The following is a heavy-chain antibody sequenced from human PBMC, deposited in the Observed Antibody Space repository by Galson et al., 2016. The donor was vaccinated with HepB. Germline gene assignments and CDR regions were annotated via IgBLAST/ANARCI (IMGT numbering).Heavy chain of an antibody. CDR3: ARGSRGYNGYGSDFSLDY. J-gene: IGHJ4*02. CDR2: ISSSSSYI. Sequence: SLRLSCAASAFTFSSYNMNWVRQAPGKGLEWVSFISSSSSYIYYVDSVKGRFTISRDDAKNSLYLQMNSLRAEDTAVYYCARGSRGYNGYGSDFSLDYWGQGTLVTVSS. V-gene: IGHV3-21*01. CDR1: AFTFSSYN. D-gene: IGHD5-12*01.